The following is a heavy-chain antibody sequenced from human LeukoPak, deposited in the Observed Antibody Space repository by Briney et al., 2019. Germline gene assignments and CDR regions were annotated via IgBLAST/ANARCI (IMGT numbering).Heavy chain of an antibody. D-gene: IGHD5-18*01. CDR3: ARVNTATLPFDY. Sequence: SETLSLTCIVSGGSISSGDYYWSWIRQPPGKGLEWIGYIYYSGSTYYNPSLKSRVTISVDTSKNQFSLKLSSVTAADTAVYYCARVNTATLPFDYWGQGTLVTVSS. J-gene: IGHJ4*02. CDR1: GGSISSGDYY. CDR2: IYYSGST. V-gene: IGHV4-30-4*08.